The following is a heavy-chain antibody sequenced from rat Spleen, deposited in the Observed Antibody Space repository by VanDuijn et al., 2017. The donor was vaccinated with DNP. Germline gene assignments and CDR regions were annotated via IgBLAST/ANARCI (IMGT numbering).Heavy chain of an antibody. J-gene: IGHJ2*01. V-gene: IGHV1-43*01. Sequence: QVQLQQSGAELAKPGSSVKISCKASGYSFTSYYRGWIKQTTGRGLEYIGDINTGSGGTNYNEKFRGKATLTVDKSSSTAFMQLSSLTPDDSAVYYCARDDTYYGYDYFDYWGQGVRVTVSS. CDR3: ARDDTYYGYDYFDY. D-gene: IGHD1-6*01. CDR2: INTGSGGT. CDR1: GYSFTSYY.